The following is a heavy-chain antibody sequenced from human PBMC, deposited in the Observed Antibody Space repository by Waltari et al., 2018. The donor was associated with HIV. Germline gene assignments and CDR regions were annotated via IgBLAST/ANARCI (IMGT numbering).Heavy chain of an antibody. CDR2: ISSSGDDI. Sequence: EEQLVESGGGLVKPGGSLRLSCAVPGFTFRSYYINWVRQAPGKGLEWVSYISSSGDDIYYADSVKGRFTISRDNANNSLFLQMSSLRAEDTAVYYCAKFTSCRGNTCSYGMQVWGQGTTVIVS. CDR1: GFTFRSYY. CDR3: AKFTSCRGNTCSYGMQV. J-gene: IGHJ6*02. D-gene: IGHD2-2*01. V-gene: IGHV3-21*06.